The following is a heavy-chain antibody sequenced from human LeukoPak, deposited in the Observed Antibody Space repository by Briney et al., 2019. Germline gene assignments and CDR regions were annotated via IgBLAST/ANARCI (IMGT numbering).Heavy chain of an antibody. Sequence: GEFLKISCKGPGYSFTSYWIGWVRQMPGKGVGGRGIIFPGDSDTIYSPSFQGQVTISADKSITTAYLQWSSLEASDTAMYYCARLRKYTSGWYGDYWGQGTLVTVSS. CDR1: GYSFTSYW. CDR2: IFPGDSDT. V-gene: IGHV5-51*01. D-gene: IGHD6-19*01. CDR3: ARLRKYTSGWYGDY. J-gene: IGHJ4*02.